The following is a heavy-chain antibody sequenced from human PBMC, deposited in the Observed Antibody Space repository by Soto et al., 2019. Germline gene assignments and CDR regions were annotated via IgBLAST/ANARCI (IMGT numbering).Heavy chain of an antibody. Sequence: QVQLVQSGAEVKKPGSSVKVSCKASGGTFSSYTISWVRQAPGQGLEWMGRIIPILGIANYAQKFQGRVTITADKSTSTAYMELSSLRSEDTAVYYCARDWSSNSCYAYPWGQGTLVTVSS. V-gene: IGHV1-69*08. CDR2: IIPILGIA. CDR1: GGTFSSYT. CDR3: ARDWSSNSCYAYP. J-gene: IGHJ5*02. D-gene: IGHD2-2*01.